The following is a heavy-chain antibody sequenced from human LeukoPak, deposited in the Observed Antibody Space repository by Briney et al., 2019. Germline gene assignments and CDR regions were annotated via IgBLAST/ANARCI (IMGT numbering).Heavy chain of an antibody. D-gene: IGHD5-24*01. Sequence: GGSLRLSCAASGFTFSSYEMNWVRQAPGKRLEWVSYISSSGSTIYYADSVKGRFTISRDNAKNSLYLQMNSLRAEDTAVYYCARDRGDGYNFGWGQGTLVTVSS. CDR3: ARDRGDGYNFG. CDR2: ISSSGSTI. V-gene: IGHV3-48*03. J-gene: IGHJ4*02. CDR1: GFTFSSYE.